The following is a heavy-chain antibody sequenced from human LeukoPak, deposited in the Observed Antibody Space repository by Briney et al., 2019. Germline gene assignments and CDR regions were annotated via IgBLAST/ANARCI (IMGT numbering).Heavy chain of an antibody. J-gene: IGHJ4*02. CDR3: ARAVSPYSGSYYFDY. V-gene: IGHV4-59*01. Sequence: SETLSLTCTVSGGSISSYYWSWIRQPPGKGLEWIGYIYYSGSTNYNPSLKSRVTISVDTSKNQFSLKLSSVTAADTAVYYCARAVSPYSGSYYFDYWGQGTLVTVSS. CDR2: IYYSGST. CDR1: GGSISSYY. D-gene: IGHD5-12*01.